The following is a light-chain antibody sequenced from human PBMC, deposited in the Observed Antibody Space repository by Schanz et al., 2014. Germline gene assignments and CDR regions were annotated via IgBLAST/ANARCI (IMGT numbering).Light chain of an antibody. CDR3: QQYGSSPLT. J-gene: IGKJ5*01. CDR2: GAS. Sequence: EIVLTQSPGTLSLSPGERATLSCRASQSVSSNYLAWYQQKPGQSPRLLIYGASSRATGIPDRFSGSGSGTDFTLTISRLEREDFAVYYCQQYGSSPLTFGQGTRLEIK. CDR1: QSVSSNY. V-gene: IGKV3-20*01.